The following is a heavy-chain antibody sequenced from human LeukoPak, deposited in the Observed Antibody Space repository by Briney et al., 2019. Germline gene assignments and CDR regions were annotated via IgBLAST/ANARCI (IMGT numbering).Heavy chain of an antibody. CDR3: ASKMYGSGSCYYGMDV. CDR1: GFTVSSNY. D-gene: IGHD3-10*01. J-gene: IGHJ6*04. CDR2: IYSGGST. V-gene: IGHV3-53*01. Sequence: GGSLRLSCAASGFTVSSNYMSWVRQAPGKGLEGVSVIYSGGSTYYADSVKGRFTISRDNSKNTLYLQMNSLRAEDTAVYYCASKMYGSGSCYYGMDVWGKGTTVTVSS.